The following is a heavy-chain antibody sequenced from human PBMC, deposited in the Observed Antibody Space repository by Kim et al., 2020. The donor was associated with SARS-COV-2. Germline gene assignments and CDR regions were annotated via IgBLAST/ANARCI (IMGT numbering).Heavy chain of an antibody. Sequence: GGSLRLSCTASGFTFGDYAMSWVRQAPGKGLEWVGFIRSKAYGGTTEYAASVKGRFTISRDDSKSIAYLQMNSLKTEDTAVYYCTRDWGIAAAGTAGYWGQGTLVTVSS. D-gene: IGHD6-13*01. V-gene: IGHV3-49*04. CDR3: TRDWGIAAAGTAGY. CDR2: IRSKAYGGTT. CDR1: GFTFGDYA. J-gene: IGHJ4*02.